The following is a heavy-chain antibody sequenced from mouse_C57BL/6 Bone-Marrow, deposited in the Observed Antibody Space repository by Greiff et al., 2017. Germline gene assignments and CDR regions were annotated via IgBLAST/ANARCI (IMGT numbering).Heavy chain of an antibody. CDR3: ARGRYSWYVDV. CDR2: ISDGGSYT. Sequence: EVQVVESGGGLVKPGGSLKLSCAASGFTFSSYAMSWVRQTPEKRLEWVATISDGGSYTYYPDNVKGRFTISRDNAKNNLYLQMSHLKSEDTAMYYCARGRYSWYVDVWGTGTTVTVSS. D-gene: IGHD2-14*01. CDR1: GFTFSSYA. V-gene: IGHV5-4*01. J-gene: IGHJ1*03.